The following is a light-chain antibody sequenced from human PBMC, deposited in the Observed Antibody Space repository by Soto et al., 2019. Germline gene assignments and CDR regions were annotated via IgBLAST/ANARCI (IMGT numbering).Light chain of an antibody. Sequence: QSVLTQPASVSGSPGQSITISCTGTSSDVGGYNYVSWYQQHPGKAPKLIIYEVNNRPSGVSDRFSGSKSGNTASLTISGLQAEDEADYYCSSYTSSSTDYVLGTGTKVTVL. V-gene: IGLV2-14*01. CDR3: SSYTSSSTDYV. CDR2: EVN. CDR1: SSDVGGYNY. J-gene: IGLJ1*01.